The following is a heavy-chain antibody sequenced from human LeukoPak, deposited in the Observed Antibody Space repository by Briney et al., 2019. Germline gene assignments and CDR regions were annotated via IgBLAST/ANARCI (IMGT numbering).Heavy chain of an antibody. J-gene: IGHJ3*02. V-gene: IGHV3-53*01. CDR2: IYSGGST. CDR3: ARGESTAYDAFDI. D-gene: IGHD2-2*01. CDR1: GFTVSSNY. Sequence: AGGSLRLSCAASGFTVSSNYMSWVRQAQGKGLEWVSVIYSGGSTYYADSVKGRFTISRDNSKNTLYLQMNSLRAEDTAVYYCARGESTAYDAFDIWGQGTTVTVSS.